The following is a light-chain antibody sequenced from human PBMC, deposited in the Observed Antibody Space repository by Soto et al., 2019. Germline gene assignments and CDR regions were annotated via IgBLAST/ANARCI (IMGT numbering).Light chain of an antibody. J-gene: IGLJ1*01. V-gene: IGLV1-40*01. CDR3: QSYDSSLSGFYV. CDR1: SSNIGAGYD. Sequence: QSVLTQPPSVSGATGQRVTISCTGSSSNIGAGYDVHWYQQLPGTAPKLLIYGNSNRPSGVPDRFSGSKSGTSASLAITGLQAEDEADYYCQSYDSSLSGFYVFGTGTRSPS. CDR2: GNS.